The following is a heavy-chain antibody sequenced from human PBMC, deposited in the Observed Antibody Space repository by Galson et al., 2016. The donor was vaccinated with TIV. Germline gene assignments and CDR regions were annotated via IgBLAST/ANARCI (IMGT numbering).Heavy chain of an antibody. V-gene: IGHV4-4*07. Sequence: LSLTCTVSGDSVTTNFWTWIRRPAGKGQEWPGRMYAGGSSDYNSSLNRRLTISIDRSSKLFSLTLRSVTAADTAVYYCAREYSGTFRYFDYWGRGTHVTVS. CDR1: GDSVTTNF. J-gene: IGHJ4*02. CDR2: MYAGGSS. CDR3: AREYSGTFRYFDY. D-gene: IGHD5-12*01.